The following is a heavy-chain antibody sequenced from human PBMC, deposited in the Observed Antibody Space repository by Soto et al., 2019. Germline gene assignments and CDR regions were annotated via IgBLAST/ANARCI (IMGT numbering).Heavy chain of an antibody. CDR2: INAGNGNT. J-gene: IGHJ4*02. D-gene: IGHD5-12*01. CDR1: GYTFTSYA. CDR3: ARDRGYSGYGGLDY. Sequence: QVRLVQSGAEVKKPGASVKVSCKASGYTFTSYAMHWVRQAPGQRLEWMGWINAGNGNTKYSQKFQGRVTITRDTSASTAYMELSSLRSEDTAVYYCARDRGYSGYGGLDYWGQGTLVTVSS. V-gene: IGHV1-3*01.